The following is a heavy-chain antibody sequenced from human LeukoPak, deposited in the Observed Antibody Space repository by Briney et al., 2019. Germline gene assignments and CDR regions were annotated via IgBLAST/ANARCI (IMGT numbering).Heavy chain of an antibody. Sequence: ASVKVSCKASGYTFTGYYMHWVRQAPGQGLEWMGRINPNSGGTNYAQKFQGRVTMTRDTSISTAYMELSRLRSDDTAVYYCARIAIAAAGTPAFDYWGQGTPVTVSS. V-gene: IGHV1-2*06. CDR3: ARIAIAAAGTPAFDY. D-gene: IGHD6-13*01. CDR1: GYTFTGYY. J-gene: IGHJ4*02. CDR2: INPNSGGT.